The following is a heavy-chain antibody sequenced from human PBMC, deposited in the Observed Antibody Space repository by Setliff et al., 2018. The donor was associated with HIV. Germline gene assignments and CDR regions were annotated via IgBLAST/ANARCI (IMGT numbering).Heavy chain of an antibody. Sequence: PSETLSLTCAVYGGSLSGSSWGWIRQPPGKGLEWIGSIYYSGSTYSNPSLKIRVTISVNTSKNQFALKLSSVTAADTAVYYCARHDGMKAARRYNNDYMDVWGKGTTVTVSS. CDR3: ARHDGMKAARRYNNDYMDV. J-gene: IGHJ6*03. CDR2: IYYSGST. CDR1: GGSLSGSS. D-gene: IGHD6-6*01. V-gene: IGHV4-39*01.